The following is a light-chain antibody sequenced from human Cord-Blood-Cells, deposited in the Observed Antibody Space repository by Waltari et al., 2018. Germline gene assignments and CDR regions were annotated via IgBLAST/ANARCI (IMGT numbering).Light chain of an antibody. CDR1: QSVSSN. CDR3: QQHNNWPQT. J-gene: IGKJ1*01. Sequence: EIVMTQSPATLSLSPGARATLSCRASQSVSSNLAWYQQKPGQAPRLLIYVASTRETGIPARFSGSGSGTEFTLTISSLQSEDFAVYYCQQHNNWPQTFGQGTKVEIK. CDR2: VAS. V-gene: IGKV3-15*01.